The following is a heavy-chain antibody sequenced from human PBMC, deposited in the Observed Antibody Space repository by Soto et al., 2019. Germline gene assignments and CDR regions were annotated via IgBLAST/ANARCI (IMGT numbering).Heavy chain of an antibody. CDR2: ISYDGSNK. J-gene: IGHJ4*02. V-gene: IGHV3-30*03. CDR1: GFTFSSYG. CDR3: AGFGELEDY. Sequence: QVQLVESGGGVVQPGRSLRLSCAASGFTFSSYGMHWVRQAPGKGLEWVAVISYDGSNKYYADSVKGRFTISRDNSKNTLYLQMNSLRAEDTAVYYCAGFGELEDYWGQGTLVTVSS. D-gene: IGHD3-10*01.